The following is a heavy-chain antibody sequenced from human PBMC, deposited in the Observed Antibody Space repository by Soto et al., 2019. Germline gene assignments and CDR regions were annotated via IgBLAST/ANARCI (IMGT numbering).Heavy chain of an antibody. CDR3: ACCDIFSGDFRASWVDS. D-gene: IGHD2-21*01. CDR2: IYPGDSNT. V-gene: IGHV5-51*01. J-gene: IGHJ5*01. Sequence: GESLKISCKASVYTFTNYWIGWVRQMPGKGMEWIGIIYPGDSNTIYNPSFQAQVTISADRSISSTYLQWDSLKASYTALYYCACCDIFSGDFRASWVDSWGQGTRVNVS. CDR1: VYTFTNYW.